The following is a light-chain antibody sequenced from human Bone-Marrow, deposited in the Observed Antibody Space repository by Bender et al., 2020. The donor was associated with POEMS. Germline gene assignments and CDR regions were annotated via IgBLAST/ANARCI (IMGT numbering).Light chain of an antibody. CDR1: SSDVGGNSH. Sequence: QSALTQPASVSGSPGQSITISCTGTSSDVGGNSHVSWYRQYPGRAPQLIIYDVSNRPSGVSNRFSGSKSDNTASLTISGLQAEDEADYYCNSYTSTISYVFGTGTKLTVL. J-gene: IGLJ1*01. CDR3: NSYTSTISYV. V-gene: IGLV2-14*01. CDR2: DVS.